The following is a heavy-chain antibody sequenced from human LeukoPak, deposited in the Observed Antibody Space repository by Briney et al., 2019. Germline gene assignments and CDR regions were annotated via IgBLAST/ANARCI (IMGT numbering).Heavy chain of an antibody. CDR1: GFTFSSYE. D-gene: IGHD6-13*01. J-gene: IGHJ4*02. V-gene: IGHV3-48*03. CDR2: ISSSGSTI. CDR3: ARNHSSWYYFDY. Sequence: GSLRLSCAASGFTFSSYEMNWVRQAPGKGLEWVSYISSSGSTIYYADSVKGRFTISRDNAKNSLYLQMNSLRAEDTAVYYCARNHSSWYYFDYWGQGTLVTVSS.